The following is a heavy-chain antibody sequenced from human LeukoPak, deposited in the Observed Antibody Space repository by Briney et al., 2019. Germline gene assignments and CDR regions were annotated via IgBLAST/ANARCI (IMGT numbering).Heavy chain of an antibody. V-gene: IGHV4-59*08. CDR2: IYYSGST. J-gene: IGHJ4*02. CDR3: ARHRVRGYTYGAFDY. CDR1: GGSISSYY. D-gene: IGHD5-18*01. Sequence: SETLSLTCTVSGGSISSYYWSWIRQPPGKGLEWIGYIYYSGSTNYNPSLKSGVTISVDTSKNQFSLKLSSVTAADTAVYYCARHRVRGYTYGAFDYWGQGTLVTVSS.